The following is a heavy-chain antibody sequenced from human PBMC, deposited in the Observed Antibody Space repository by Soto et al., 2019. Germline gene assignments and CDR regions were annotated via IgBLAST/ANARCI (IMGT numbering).Heavy chain of an antibody. J-gene: IGHJ4*02. V-gene: IGHV1-18*04. D-gene: IGHD3-10*01. CDR2: VSGYNGKT. CDR1: GYTFTSFG. CDR3: SRDKRIDDCGLGSFDY. Sequence: QVQLVQSGPEVKKPGASVKVSCKASGYTFTSFGLIWLRQAPGQGPEWMGWVSGYNGKTKYTQKVQGRVTLTTDTSTATAYMELRSLRSDDAAVYFCSRDKRIDDCGLGSFDYWGQGTVVTVSS.